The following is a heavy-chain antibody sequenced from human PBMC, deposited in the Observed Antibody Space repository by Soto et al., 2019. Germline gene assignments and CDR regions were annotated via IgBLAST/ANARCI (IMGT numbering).Heavy chain of an antibody. CDR1: GDSVSSDITS. D-gene: IGHD3-10*01. J-gene: IGHJ3*01. Sequence: QGQLQQSGPGLVKPSQTLSLTCAISGDSVSSDITSWNWIRQSPSRGLEWLGRTYYRSKWFHDYAASVKSRITINPDTSKNQFSLELNSMTPEDTAVYYCARGNAPDVWGQGTVVTVSS. V-gene: IGHV6-1*01. CDR2: TYYRSKWFH. CDR3: ARGNAPDV.